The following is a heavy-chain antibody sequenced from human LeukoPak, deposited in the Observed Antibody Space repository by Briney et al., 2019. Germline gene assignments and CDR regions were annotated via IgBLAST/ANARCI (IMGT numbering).Heavy chain of an antibody. D-gene: IGHD1-1*01. Sequence: GGSLRLSCAASGFTFSSYGMHWVRQAPGKGLEWVAVISYDGSNKYYADSVKGRFTISRDNSKNTLYLQMNSLRAEDTAVYYCASPVRTLAGFDYWGQGTLVTVSS. V-gene: IGHV3-30*19. J-gene: IGHJ4*02. CDR3: ASPVRTLAGFDY. CDR1: GFTFSSYG. CDR2: ISYDGSNK.